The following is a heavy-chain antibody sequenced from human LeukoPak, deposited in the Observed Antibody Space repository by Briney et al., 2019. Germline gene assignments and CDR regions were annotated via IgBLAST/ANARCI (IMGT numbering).Heavy chain of an antibody. CDR3: AREGALTVTKDAFDI. J-gene: IGHJ3*02. V-gene: IGHV3-48*03. CDR2: ISSSGSCI. CDR1: GFTFDYYE. D-gene: IGHD4-17*01. Sequence: GGSLRLSCAASGFTFDYYEMNWVRQAPGKGLEWVSYISSSGSCIYYADSVKGRFTLSIDNAKNSLYLQMNSLRAEDTAVYYCAREGALTVTKDAFDIWGQGTMVTVSS.